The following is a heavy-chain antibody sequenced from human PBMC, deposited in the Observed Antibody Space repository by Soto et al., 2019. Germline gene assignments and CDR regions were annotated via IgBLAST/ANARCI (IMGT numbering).Heavy chain of an antibody. J-gene: IGHJ2*01. CDR1: GFTFFNYG. D-gene: IGHD3-16*01. Sequence: EVQVLESGGGLVQPGGSLRLSCAASGFTFFNYGMTWVRQAPGKGLEWVSSVSGDGYTTYYTDSVRGRFTISRDNSKGTLLVQMNSLRAEGTAVYYCAKEASVPSLGEFWYFDLWGRGTQVTVSS. CDR2: VSGDGYTT. V-gene: IGHV3-23*01. CDR3: AKEASVPSLGEFWYFDL.